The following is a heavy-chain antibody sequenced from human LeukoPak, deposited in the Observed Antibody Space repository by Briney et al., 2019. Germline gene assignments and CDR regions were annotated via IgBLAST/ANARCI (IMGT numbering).Heavy chain of an antibody. Sequence: GGSLRLSCAASGFTFNTYCMQWVRQALGKGLVCVSRINSDGSSTTYADSVRGRFTISKDNTKNTLYLQMNSLRAEDTAVYYCARTRSGCDYWGQGTLVTVSS. CDR3: ARTRSGCDY. CDR1: GFTFNTYC. V-gene: IGHV3-74*01. D-gene: IGHD6-19*01. CDR2: INSDGSST. J-gene: IGHJ4*02.